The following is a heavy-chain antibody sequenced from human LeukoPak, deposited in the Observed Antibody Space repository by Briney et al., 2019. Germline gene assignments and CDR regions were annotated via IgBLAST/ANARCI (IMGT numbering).Heavy chain of an antibody. D-gene: IGHD3-10*01. V-gene: IGHV4-30-2*01. CDR2: IYHSGST. Sequence: SQTLSLTCAVSGGSISSGGYSWSWIRQPPGKGLEWIGYIYHSGSTYYNPSLKSRVTISVDRSKNQFSLKLSSVTAADTAVYYCARRLLWFGELDYWGQGTLVTVSS. CDR3: ARRLLWFGELDY. J-gene: IGHJ4*02. CDR1: GGSISSGGYS.